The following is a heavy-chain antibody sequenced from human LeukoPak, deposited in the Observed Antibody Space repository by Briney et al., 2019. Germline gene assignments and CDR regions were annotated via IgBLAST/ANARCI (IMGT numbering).Heavy chain of an antibody. V-gene: IGHV4-34*01. D-gene: IGHD4-17*01. CDR2: INHSGST. CDR1: GGSFSGYY. Sequence: SSETLSLTCAVYGGSFSGYYWSWIRQPPGKGLEWIGEINHSGSTNYNPSLKSRVTISVDTSKNQFSLKLSSVTAADTAVYYCARGLYGDYQNWFDPWGQGTLVTVSS. CDR3: ARGLYGDYQNWFDP. J-gene: IGHJ5*02.